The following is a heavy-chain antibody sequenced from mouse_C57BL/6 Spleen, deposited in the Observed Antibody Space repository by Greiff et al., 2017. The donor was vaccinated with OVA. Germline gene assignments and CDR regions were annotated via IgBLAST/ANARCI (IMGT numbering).Heavy chain of an antibody. J-gene: IGHJ4*01. CDR1: GFNIKDDY. V-gene: IGHV14-4*01. CDR2: IDPENGDT. Sequence: DVKLVESGAELVRPGASVKLSCTASGFNIKDDYMHWVKQRPEQGLEWIGWIDPENGDTEYASKFQGKATITADTSSNTAYLPLSSLTSEDTAVYYCTTGGAYYSNYDAMDYWGQGTSVTVSS. D-gene: IGHD2-5*01. CDR3: TTGGAYYSNYDAMDY.